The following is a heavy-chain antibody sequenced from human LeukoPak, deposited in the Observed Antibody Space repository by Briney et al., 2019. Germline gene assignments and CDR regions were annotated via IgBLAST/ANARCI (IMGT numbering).Heavy chain of an antibody. V-gene: IGHV5-51*01. CDR1: GYSFTSYW. J-gene: IGHJ4*02. CDR3: ARQRDDSSGYYVPAFDY. CDR2: IYPGDSDT. D-gene: IGHD3-22*01. Sequence: GESLKISCKGSGYSFTSYWIGWVRQMPGKGLEWMGIIYPGDSDTRYSPSFQGQVTISADKSISTAYLQWSSLKASDTAMYYCARQRDDSSGYYVPAFDYWGQGTLVTVPS.